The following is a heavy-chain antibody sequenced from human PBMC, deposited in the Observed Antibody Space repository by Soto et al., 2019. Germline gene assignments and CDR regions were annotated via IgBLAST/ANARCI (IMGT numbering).Heavy chain of an antibody. CDR3: ARVRFGDAFDY. CDR1: GYRFPSFG. Sequence: QVQLVQSGPEVKKPGASVKVSCEVSGYRFPSFGINWVRQAPGQGLEWVGWVNPDNHNTNYAQNLQHRVSLTTDTSTNTAFLELRELTSDDTAVYYCARVRFGDAFDYWCQGTLVTVSS. CDR2: VNPDNHNT. D-gene: IGHD4-17*01. J-gene: IGHJ4*02. V-gene: IGHV1-18*01.